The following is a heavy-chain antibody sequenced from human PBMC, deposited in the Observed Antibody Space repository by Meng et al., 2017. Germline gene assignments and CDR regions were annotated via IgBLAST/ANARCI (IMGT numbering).Heavy chain of an antibody. CDR1: GYTFTSYY. CDR3: ARSIYGDYVWAGFDY. V-gene: IGHV1-46*01. D-gene: IGHD4-17*01. CDR2: INPSGGST. J-gene: IGHJ4*02. Sequence: QVQWVQSGAEVKKPGASVKVSCKASGYTFTSYYMHWVRQAPGQGLEWMGIINPSGGSTSYAQKFQGRVTMTRDTSTSTVYMELSSLRSEDTAVYYCARSIYGDYVWAGFDYWGQGTLVTVSS.